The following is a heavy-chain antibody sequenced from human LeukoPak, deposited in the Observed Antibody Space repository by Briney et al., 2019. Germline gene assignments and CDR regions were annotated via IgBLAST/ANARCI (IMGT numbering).Heavy chain of an antibody. CDR2: IYYSGST. J-gene: IGHJ3*02. CDR1: GGSVSSGSYF. D-gene: IGHD4-17*01. CDR3: AREPHDYGAVPGI. V-gene: IGHV4-61*01. Sequence: RASETLSLTCTVSGGSVSSGSYFWSWIRQPPGKGLEWIGYIYYSGSTNYNPSLKSRVTISVDTSKNQLSLKLSSVTAADTAVYYCAREPHDYGAVPGIWGRGTVVTVSS.